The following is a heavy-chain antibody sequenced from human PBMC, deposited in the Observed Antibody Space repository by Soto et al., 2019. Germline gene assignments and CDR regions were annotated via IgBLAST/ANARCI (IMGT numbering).Heavy chain of an antibody. V-gene: IGHV2-5*02. Sequence: QITLKESGPTLVKPTQTLTLTCTFSGFSLSSTRMAVGWIRQPPGKALEWLALIYWDDDKRYSPFLKSRLTITTDTSKYQVVLTMSNMDPVDTARYYCAHIVVAGLGYYFDYWGQGTLVTVSS. D-gene: IGHD6-19*01. CDR3: AHIVVAGLGYYFDY. J-gene: IGHJ4*02. CDR2: IYWDDDK. CDR1: GFSLSSTRMA.